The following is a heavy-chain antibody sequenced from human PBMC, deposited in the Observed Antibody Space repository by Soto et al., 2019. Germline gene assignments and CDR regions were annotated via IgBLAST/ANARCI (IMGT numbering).Heavy chain of an antibody. Sequence: QVQLQESGPGLVKPSGTLSLTCAVSGGSISSSNWWSWVRQPPGKGLEWIGEIYHSGSTNYNPSLKSRVTISVDTSKNQFSLKLSSVTAADTAVYYCARNEYYYDSSGYHLRADYWGQGTLVTVSS. CDR1: GGSISSSNW. CDR3: ARNEYYYDSSGYHLRADY. D-gene: IGHD3-22*01. CDR2: IYHSGST. V-gene: IGHV4-4*02. J-gene: IGHJ4*02.